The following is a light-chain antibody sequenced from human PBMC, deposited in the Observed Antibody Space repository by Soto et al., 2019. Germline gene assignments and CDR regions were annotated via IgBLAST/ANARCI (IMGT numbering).Light chain of an antibody. V-gene: IGKV1-27*01. Sequence: DIQMTQSPSSLSASVGDRVTIACRASRGISTFLAWYQQKPGKVPRLLIHTASTLQSGVPSRFSGSGSGTDFTLTISSLQPEDVATYYCQKYNSAPLTFGGGTKVDIK. CDR1: RGISTF. J-gene: IGKJ4*01. CDR3: QKYNSAPLT. CDR2: TAS.